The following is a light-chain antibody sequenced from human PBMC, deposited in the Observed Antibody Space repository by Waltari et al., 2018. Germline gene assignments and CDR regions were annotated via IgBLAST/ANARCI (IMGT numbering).Light chain of an antibody. J-gene: IGKJ1*01. CDR3: QQHGTLPAT. Sequence: EIVLTQSPGTASLSPGERAPLSCRARQSVGSSSLAWYQQKPGQAPRRVIYRASRGATGIPDRFSGSGSGTDFSLTISGLAPEDFALEYCQQHGTLPATVGQGTKVEIK. CDR1: QSVGSSS. CDR2: RAS. V-gene: IGKV3-20*01.